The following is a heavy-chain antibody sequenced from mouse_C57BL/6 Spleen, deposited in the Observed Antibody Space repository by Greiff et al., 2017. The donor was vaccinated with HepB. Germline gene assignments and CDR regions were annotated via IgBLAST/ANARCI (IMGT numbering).Heavy chain of an antibody. V-gene: IGHV1-19*01. J-gene: IGHJ2*01. Sequence: VQLQQSGPVLVKPGASVKMSCKASGYTFTDYYMNWVKQSHGKSLEWIGVINPYNGGTSYNQKFKGKATLTVDKSSSTAYMELNSLTSEDSAVYYCARESHWDDYYFDYWGQGTTLTVSS. CDR3: ARESHWDDYYFDY. CDR1: GYTFTDYY. CDR2: INPYNGGT. D-gene: IGHD4-1*01.